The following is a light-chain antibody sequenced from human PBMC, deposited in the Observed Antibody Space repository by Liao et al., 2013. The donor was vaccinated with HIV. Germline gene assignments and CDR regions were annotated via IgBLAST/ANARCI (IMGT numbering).Light chain of an antibody. CDR3: QVWDSSSDHPWV. CDR2: YDT. CDR1: SIGSKS. Sequence: SYELTQSPSASVAPGKTASITCGGDSIGSKSVHWYQQKPGQAPVLVIYYDTDRPSGIPERFSGSNSGTTATLTISGVEAGDEAVYYCQVWDSSSDHPWVFGGGTKLTVL. J-gene: IGLJ3*02. V-gene: IGLV3-21*01.